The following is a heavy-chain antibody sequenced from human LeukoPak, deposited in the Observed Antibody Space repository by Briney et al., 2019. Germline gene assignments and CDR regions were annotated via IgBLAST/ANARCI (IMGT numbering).Heavy chain of an antibody. D-gene: IGHD3-22*01. CDR2: ISWNSGSI. CDR1: GFTFSSYA. CDR3: AKSGYYDSSGYPDY. Sequence: PGGSLRLSCAASGFTFSSYAMSWVRQAPGKGLEWVSGISWNSGSIGYADSVKGRFTISRDNAKNSLYLQMNSLRAEDTALYYCAKSGYYDSSGYPDYWGQGTLVTVSS. V-gene: IGHV3-9*01. J-gene: IGHJ4*02.